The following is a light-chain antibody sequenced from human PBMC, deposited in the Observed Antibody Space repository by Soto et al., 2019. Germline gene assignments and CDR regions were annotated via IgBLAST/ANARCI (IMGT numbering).Light chain of an antibody. CDR3: SSYTSSTTVV. CDR2: DVS. CDR1: SSDVGFYNY. Sequence: QSALTQPASVSGSPGQSITISCTGISSDVGFYNYVSWYQQHPGKAPKLMIYDVSNRPSGVSNRFSGSKSANTASLTISGLQTEDEADYYCSSYTSSTTVVFGGGTQLTVL. V-gene: IGLV2-14*01. J-gene: IGLJ2*01.